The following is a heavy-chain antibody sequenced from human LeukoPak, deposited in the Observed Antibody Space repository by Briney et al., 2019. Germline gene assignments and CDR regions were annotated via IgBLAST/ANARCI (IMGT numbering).Heavy chain of an antibody. J-gene: IGHJ5*02. CDR3: ARWHSLAAAGGNWFDP. CDR1: GGSISSYY. CDR2: IYYSGST. D-gene: IGHD6-13*01. V-gene: IGHV4-59*01. Sequence: PSETLSLTCTVSGGSISSYYWSWIRQPPGKGLEWIGYIYYSGSTNYNPSLKSRVTISVDTSKNQFSLKLSSVTAADTAVYYCARWHSLAAAGGNWFDPWGQGTLVTVSS.